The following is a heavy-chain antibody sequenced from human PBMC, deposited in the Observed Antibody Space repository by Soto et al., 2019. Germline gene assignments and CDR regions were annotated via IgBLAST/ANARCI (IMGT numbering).Heavy chain of an antibody. CDR2: IRGKINNYAA. Sequence: EVQLVESGGDLVQPGGSLKLSCAASGFSFSGSTIHWVRQASGKGLEWLGRIRGKINNYAAAYGASVKGRITMSRDDSQDTAYLQVNSLKTEDTAVYYCTRSAGQFGVPPKGGVYYTYYMDVWGKGTTVTVSS. J-gene: IGHJ6*03. D-gene: IGHD3-3*01. V-gene: IGHV3-73*01. CDR1: GFSFSGST. CDR3: TRSAGQFGVPPKGGVYYTYYMDV.